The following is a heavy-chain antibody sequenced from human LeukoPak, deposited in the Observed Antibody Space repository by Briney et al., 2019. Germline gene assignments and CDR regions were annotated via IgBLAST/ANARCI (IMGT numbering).Heavy chain of an antibody. CDR3: VSMYCSSTSCYVFDY. CDR2: ISSSSSYT. D-gene: IGHD2-2*01. Sequence: GGSLRLSCAASGFTFSDYYMSWIRQAPGKGLEWVSYISSSSSYTNYADSVKGRFTISRDNAKNSLYLQMNILMAEDTAVYYCVSMYCSSTSCYVFDYWGQGTLVTVSS. J-gene: IGHJ4*02. V-gene: IGHV3-11*06. CDR1: GFTFSDYY.